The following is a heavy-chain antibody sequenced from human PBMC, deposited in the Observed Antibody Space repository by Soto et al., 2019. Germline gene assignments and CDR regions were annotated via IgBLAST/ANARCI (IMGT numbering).Heavy chain of an antibody. J-gene: IGHJ4*02. Sequence: SETLSLTCTVSGGSISSVGYFWTWIRQHPAKGLEWIGHISYSGSTNFIPSLRSRLSMSIDTSKNQFSLKLTSVTVADTAVYYCARHSPDFDWLSQFDYWGQGTLVTVSS. CDR1: GGSISSVGYF. D-gene: IGHD3-9*01. CDR3: ARHSPDFDWLSQFDY. CDR2: ISYSGST. V-gene: IGHV4-31*03.